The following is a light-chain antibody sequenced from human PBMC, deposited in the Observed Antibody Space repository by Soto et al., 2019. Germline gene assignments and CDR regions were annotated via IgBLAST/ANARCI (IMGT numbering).Light chain of an antibody. J-gene: IGKJ5*01. V-gene: IGKV3D-15*01. CDR1: QSVSSN. CDR2: GAA. CDR3: XQXXXXPXXT. Sequence: EIVMTQSPAALSASPGERATLSCRAGQSVSSNLAWYQQKPGQAPGLLIYGAAARATGIPDRFRGSGSGTDFTLTISSLQSEDFAVXXXXQXXXXPXXTXGXGTXLEI.